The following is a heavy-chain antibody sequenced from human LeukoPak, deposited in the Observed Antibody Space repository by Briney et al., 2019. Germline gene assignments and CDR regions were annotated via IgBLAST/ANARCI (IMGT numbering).Heavy chain of an antibody. V-gene: IGHV4-34*01. Sequence: PSETLSLTCAVYGGSFSGYYWSWIRQPPGKGLEWIGEINHSGSTNYNPSLKSRVTISVDTSKNQFSLKLSSVTAADTAVYYCARRGYYSGCLRCFDYWGQGTLVTVSS. D-gene: IGHD3-22*01. CDR3: ARRGYYSGCLRCFDY. J-gene: IGHJ4*02. CDR2: INHSGST. CDR1: GGSFSGYY.